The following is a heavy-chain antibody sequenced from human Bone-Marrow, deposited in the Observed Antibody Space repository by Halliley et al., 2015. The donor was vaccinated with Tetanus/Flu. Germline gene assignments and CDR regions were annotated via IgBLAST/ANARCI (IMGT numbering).Heavy chain of an antibody. CDR3: ARGGGSLDP. V-gene: IGHV4-34*01. Sequence: PGKGLEWIGEINYIGTTNYNPSLGSRVTMSVDTSKTHVSLRMTSVTGADSGVYYYARGGGSLDPWGQGTQVTVSS. J-gene: IGHJ5*02. D-gene: IGHD3-16*01. CDR2: INYIGTT.